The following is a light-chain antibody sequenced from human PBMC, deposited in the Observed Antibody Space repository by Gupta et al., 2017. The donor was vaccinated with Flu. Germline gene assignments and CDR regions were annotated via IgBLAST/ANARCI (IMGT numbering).Light chain of an antibody. CDR3: ISDTIINTFV. Sequence: QSALTQPASVSGSPGQAITIYCSGITSDVSGYDFVSWYQHYPGKAPNLMISDVSTRPYGVSNRFSGSKSVNTASLTISGLQAEDEAYYYCISDTIINTFVFGTGTKVTVL. CDR1: TSDVSGYDF. V-gene: IGLV2-14*01. CDR2: DVS. J-gene: IGLJ1*01.